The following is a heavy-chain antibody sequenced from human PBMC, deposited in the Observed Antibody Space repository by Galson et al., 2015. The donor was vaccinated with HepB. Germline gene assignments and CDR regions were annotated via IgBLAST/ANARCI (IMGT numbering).Heavy chain of an antibody. J-gene: IGHJ5*02. CDR3: ARTKPGGCSSTSCLPGGFDP. CDR1: GYTFTGYY. Sequence: SVKVSCKASGYTFTGYYMHWVRQAPGQGLEWMGWINPNSGGTNYAQKFQGRVTMTRDTSISTAYMELSRLRSDDTAVYYCARTKPGGCSSTSCLPGGFDPWGQGTLVTVSS. D-gene: IGHD2-2*01. V-gene: IGHV1-2*02. CDR2: INPNSGGT.